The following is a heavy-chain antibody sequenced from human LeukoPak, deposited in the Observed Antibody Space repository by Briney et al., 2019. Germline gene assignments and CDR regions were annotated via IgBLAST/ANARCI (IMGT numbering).Heavy chain of an antibody. D-gene: IGHD5-12*01. CDR3: ARGGYSGYAFDR. CDR2: IYYNGGT. Sequence: SETLSLTCTVSGGSISRYYWSWIRQPPGKGLEWIGNIYYNGGTNYKPSLKSRVTISVHTSKNQFSLNLRSLTAADTAVYYCARGGYSGYAFDRWGQGTRVTVSS. CDR1: GGSISRYY. V-gene: IGHV4-59*01. J-gene: IGHJ5*02.